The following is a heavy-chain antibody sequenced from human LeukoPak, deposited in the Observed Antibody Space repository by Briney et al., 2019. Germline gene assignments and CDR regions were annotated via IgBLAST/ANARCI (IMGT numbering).Heavy chain of an antibody. CDR2: ISSSSSYI. CDR3: ARDRLLEDRDYNSYYYMDV. J-gene: IGHJ6*03. CDR1: GFTFSSYS. Sequence: GGSLRLSCAASGFTFSSYSMNWVRQAPGKGLEWVSSISSSSSYIYYADSVKGRFTISRDNAKNSLYLQMNSLRAEDTAVYYCARDRLLEDRDYNSYYYMDVWGIGTTVTVSS. V-gene: IGHV3-21*01. D-gene: IGHD1-1*01.